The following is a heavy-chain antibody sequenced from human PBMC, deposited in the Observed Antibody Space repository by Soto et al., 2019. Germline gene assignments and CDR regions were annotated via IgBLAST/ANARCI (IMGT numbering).Heavy chain of an antibody. CDR1: DGSSSGYY. CDR2: INPSGST. Sequence: SETLSLTCTVYDGSSSGYYWSWVRQPPGKGLEWIGEINPSGSTNYNPSLKSRVTISVDTSNNQFSLNVNSVTAADTTVYYCARDLGGWTDYWGQGTLVTVSS. J-gene: IGHJ4*02. D-gene: IGHD6-19*01. V-gene: IGHV4-34*01. CDR3: ARDLGGWTDY.